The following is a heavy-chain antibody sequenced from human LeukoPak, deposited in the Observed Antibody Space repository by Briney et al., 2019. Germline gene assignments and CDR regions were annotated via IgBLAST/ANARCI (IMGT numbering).Heavy chain of an antibody. CDR3: ARALAYYYGSGKVEAFDI. J-gene: IGHJ3*02. Sequence: SETLSLTCTVSGYSISSGYYWGWIRQPPGKGLEWIGSIYHSGSTYYNPSLKSRVTISVDTSKNQFSLKLSSVTAADTAVYYCARALAYYYGSGKVEAFDIWGQGTMVTVSS. D-gene: IGHD3-10*01. V-gene: IGHV4-38-2*02. CDR1: GYSISSGYY. CDR2: IYHSGST.